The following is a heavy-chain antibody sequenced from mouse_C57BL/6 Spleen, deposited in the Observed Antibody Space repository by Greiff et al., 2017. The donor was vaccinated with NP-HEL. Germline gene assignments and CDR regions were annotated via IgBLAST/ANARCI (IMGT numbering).Heavy chain of an antibody. J-gene: IGHJ1*03. CDR3: ARYDYDGGWYFDV. V-gene: IGHV5-12*01. D-gene: IGHD2-4*01. Sequence: EVQGVESGGGLVQPGGSLQLSCAASGFTFSDYYMYWVRQTPEKRLEWVAYISNGGGSTYYPDTVKGRFTISRDNAKNTLYLQMSRLKSEDTAMYYCARYDYDGGWYFDVWGTGTTVTVSS. CDR1: GFTFSDYY. CDR2: ISNGGGST.